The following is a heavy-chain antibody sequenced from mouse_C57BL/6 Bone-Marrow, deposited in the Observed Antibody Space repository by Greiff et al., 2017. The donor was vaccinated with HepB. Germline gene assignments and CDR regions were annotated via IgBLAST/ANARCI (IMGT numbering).Heavy chain of an antibody. J-gene: IGHJ4*01. Sequence: EVKLMESGPGLAKPSQTLSLTCSVTGYSITSDYWNWIRKFPGNKLEYMGYISYSGSTYYNPSLKSRISITRDTSKNQYYLQLNSVTTEDTATYYCARSSYYSNYDFFYAMDYWGQGTSVTVSS. D-gene: IGHD2-5*01. CDR1: GYSITSDY. V-gene: IGHV3-8*01. CDR2: ISYSGST. CDR3: ARSSYYSNYDFFYAMDY.